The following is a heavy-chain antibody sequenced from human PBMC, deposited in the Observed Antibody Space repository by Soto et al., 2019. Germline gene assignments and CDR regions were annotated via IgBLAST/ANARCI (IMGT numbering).Heavy chain of an antibody. D-gene: IGHD3-10*01. CDR3: SRPRFRGVIIANYFDY. Sequence: QVQLVQSGAEVKKPGSSVKVSCKASGGTFSSYAISWVRQAPGQGLEWMGGIIPIFGTANYAQKFQGRVTITADESTSTAYMELSSLRSEDTAVYYCSRPRFRGVIIANYFDYWGQGPLVTVSS. J-gene: IGHJ4*02. V-gene: IGHV1-69*12. CDR2: IIPIFGTA. CDR1: GGTFSSYA.